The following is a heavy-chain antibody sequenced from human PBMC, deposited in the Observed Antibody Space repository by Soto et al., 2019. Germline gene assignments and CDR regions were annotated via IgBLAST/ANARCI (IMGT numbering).Heavy chain of an antibody. V-gene: IGHV3-13*01. CDR1: GFTFSNYD. D-gene: IGHD2-15*01. CDR2: IGTAGDT. Sequence: GGSLRLYCAASGFTFSNYDMHWVRQVTGKGLEWVSTIGTAGDTYYPGSVKGRFTISRENAKNSLYLQMNSLRAEDTAVYYCARGRLISLYYFDYWGQGTLVTVSS. J-gene: IGHJ4*02. CDR3: ARGRLISLYYFDY.